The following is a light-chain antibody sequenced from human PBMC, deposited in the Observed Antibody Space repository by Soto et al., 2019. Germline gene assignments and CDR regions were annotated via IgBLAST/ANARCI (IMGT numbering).Light chain of an antibody. Sequence: DIQMTQSPSSLYAPVEDRVTIACRASQSSSNYLAWYQQISGKVPKLLISNATTLQSGVPSRVSASGSGTDFTLTISSLRLEDVETYYCQKYTNVPAFGGGTKVELK. V-gene: IGKV1-27*01. CDR1: QSSSNY. J-gene: IGKJ4*01. CDR3: QKYTNVPA. CDR2: NAT.